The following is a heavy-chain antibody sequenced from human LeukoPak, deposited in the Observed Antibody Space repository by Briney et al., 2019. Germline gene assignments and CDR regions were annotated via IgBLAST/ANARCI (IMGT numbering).Heavy chain of an antibody. CDR2: INPNSGGT. Sequence: GASVKVSCKASGYTFTGYYMHWVRQAPGQGLEWMGWINPNSGGTNYAQKFQGRVTMTRDTSISTAYMELSRLRSDDTAVYYCARVVAATMDAFDIWGQGTMVTVSS. CDR1: GYTFTGYY. CDR3: ARVVAATMDAFDI. V-gene: IGHV1-2*02. J-gene: IGHJ3*02. D-gene: IGHD2-15*01.